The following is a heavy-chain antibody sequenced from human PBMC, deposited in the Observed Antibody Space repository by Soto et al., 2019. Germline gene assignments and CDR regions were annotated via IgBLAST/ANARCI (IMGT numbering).Heavy chain of an antibody. D-gene: IGHD2-2*03. V-gene: IGHV4-61*03. J-gene: IGHJ4*02. CDR3: AREGNLGRWIQPLDS. CDR2: ISYSGST. Sequence: SETLSLTCTVSGGSISSGGYYWSWIRQHPGKGLEWIGYISYSGSTNYNPSLKSRVTISVDTSKNHFSLKLISVTTADTAVYFCAREGNLGRWIQPLDSWGQGTLVTVSS. CDR1: GGSISSGGYY.